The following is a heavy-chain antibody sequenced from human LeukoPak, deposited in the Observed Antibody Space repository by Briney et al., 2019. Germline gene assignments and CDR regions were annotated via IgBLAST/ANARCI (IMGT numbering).Heavy chain of an antibody. V-gene: IGHV4-39*01. Sequence: SETLSLTCTVSGGAISNDNFYWGWVRQPPGKGLEWVASINYSGTIYYNPSLRSRVSISVDTSRTQFFLRLSSVTAADTAVYYCARLFDSWGQGTLVTVSS. J-gene: IGHJ4*02. CDR2: INYSGTI. CDR1: GGAISNDNFY. CDR3: ARLFDS.